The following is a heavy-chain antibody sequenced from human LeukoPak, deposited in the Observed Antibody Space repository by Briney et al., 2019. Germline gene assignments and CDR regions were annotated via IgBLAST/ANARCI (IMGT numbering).Heavy chain of an antibody. CDR2: IYYSGNT. J-gene: IGHJ4*02. Sequence: SETLSLTCTVSGSSISNYYWGWIRQAPGKGLEWIGSIYYSGNTYYNSSLKSRVTISLDTSKNQFSLNLFSVTAADTAVYYCARVRDAYNSIDFDYWGQGTLVTVSS. V-gene: IGHV4-39*07. CDR3: ARVRDAYNSIDFDY. CDR1: GSSISNYY. D-gene: IGHD5-24*01.